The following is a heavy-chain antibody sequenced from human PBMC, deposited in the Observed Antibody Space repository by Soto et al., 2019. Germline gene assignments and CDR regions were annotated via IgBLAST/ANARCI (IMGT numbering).Heavy chain of an antibody. D-gene: IGHD4-17*01. J-gene: IGHJ5*02. V-gene: IGHV3-74*01. CDR1: GFAFRNYW. CDR2: INGDGSST. Sequence: ELQLVQSGGGLVQPGGSLRLSCAASGFAFRNYWMHWVRQAPGKGLVWVSRINGDGSSTSYADSVRGRFTISRDNAENALYLQMNSLRPEDTALYYCARFRVDGGSVPWGQGTLVTVSS. CDR3: ARFRVDGGSVP.